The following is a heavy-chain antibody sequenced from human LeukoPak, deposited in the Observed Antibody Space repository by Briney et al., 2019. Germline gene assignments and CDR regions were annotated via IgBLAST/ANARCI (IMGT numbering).Heavy chain of an antibody. CDR2: IYPGDSDT. CDR3: ARRPYYYDSSGYYYGELDY. J-gene: IGHJ4*02. CDR1: GYSFTSHC. V-gene: IGHV5-51*01. Sequence: GGSLKISCKGSGYSFTSHCIGWVRQMPGKGLEWMGSIYPGDSDTRYSPSFQGQVTISADKSISTAYLQWSSLKASDTAMYYCARRPYYYDSSGYYYGELDYWGQGTLVTVSS. D-gene: IGHD3-22*01.